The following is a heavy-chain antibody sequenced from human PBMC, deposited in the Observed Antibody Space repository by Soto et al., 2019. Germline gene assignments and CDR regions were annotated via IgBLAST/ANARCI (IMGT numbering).Heavy chain of an antibody. Sequence: QVQLVQSGAEVKNPGASVKVSCKASGDTFTSQGLHWVRQAPGQRPEWMGWINAGNGYTKYSAKFQVRVTITSDTSASTAYMELSSLRSEDTAVYYCATGYDLGDHWGQGTLVTVSS. CDR2: INAGNGYT. V-gene: IGHV1-3*01. CDR3: ATGYDLGDH. D-gene: IGHD2-2*03. CDR1: GDTFTSQG. J-gene: IGHJ4*02.